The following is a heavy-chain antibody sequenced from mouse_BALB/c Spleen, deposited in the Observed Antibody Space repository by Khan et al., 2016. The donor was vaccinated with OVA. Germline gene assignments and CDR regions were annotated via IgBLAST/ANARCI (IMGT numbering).Heavy chain of an antibody. J-gene: IGHJ3*01. CDR2: IDPSDSET. CDR1: GYTFTSYW. CDR3: TRREKYGYDPSWFAY. Sequence: QAQLQQPGAELVRPGASVKLSCKASGYTFTSYWMNWVKQRPGQGLEWIGMIDPSDSETHYNQMFKDKATLTVEKFSSPAYLQLSSLTSEDSAVYYCTRREKYGYDPSWFAYWGQGTLVTVSA. V-gene: IGHV1-61*01. D-gene: IGHD2-2*01.